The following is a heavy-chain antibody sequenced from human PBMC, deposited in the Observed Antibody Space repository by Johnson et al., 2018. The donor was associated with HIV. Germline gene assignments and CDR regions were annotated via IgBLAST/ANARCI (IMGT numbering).Heavy chain of an antibody. CDR2: ISGSGGST. J-gene: IGHJ3*02. V-gene: IGHV3-23*04. CDR1: GFTFSAYY. D-gene: IGHD3-16*01. CDR3: VREPAFAAFDI. Sequence: EVQLVESGGGLVKPGGSLRLSCAASGFTFSAYYMSWIRQAPGKGLEWVSAISGSGGSTYYADSVKGRFTISRDNSKNTVVLQMNRLRADDTAVYYCVREPAFAAFDIWGRGTMVSVSS.